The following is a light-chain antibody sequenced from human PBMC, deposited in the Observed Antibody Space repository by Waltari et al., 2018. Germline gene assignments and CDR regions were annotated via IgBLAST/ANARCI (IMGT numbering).Light chain of an antibody. CDR1: QSVSSY. CDR2: DAS. V-gene: IGKV3-11*01. J-gene: IGKJ4*01. Sequence: EIVLTQSPATLSLSPGERATLSCRASQSVSSYLAWSQQKPGQAPRLLIYDASNRATGIPARFSGSGSVTDFTLTISSLEPEDFAVYYCQQRSNWPGTFGGGTKVEIK. CDR3: QQRSNWPGT.